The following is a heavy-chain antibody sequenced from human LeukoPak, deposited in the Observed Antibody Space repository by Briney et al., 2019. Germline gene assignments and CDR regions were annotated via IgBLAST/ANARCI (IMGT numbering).Heavy chain of an antibody. CDR1: GFTFSVFA. D-gene: IGHD3-9*01. V-gene: IGHV3-30-3*01. J-gene: IGHJ4*02. Sequence: GGSLRLSCAASGFTFSVFAMHWVRQAPGKGLEWVAFISYHGINKNDADSVKGRFTISRDNSENTVYLQINSLRPEDTAIYYCARDFTGRYTIDYWGQGTLVTVSS. CDR3: ARDFTGRYTIDY. CDR2: ISYHGINK.